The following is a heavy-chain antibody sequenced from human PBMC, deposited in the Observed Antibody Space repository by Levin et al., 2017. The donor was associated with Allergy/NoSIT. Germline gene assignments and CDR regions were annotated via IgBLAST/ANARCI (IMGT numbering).Heavy chain of an antibody. D-gene: IGHD3-16*02. V-gene: IGHV3-15*01. CDR2: IKSKTDGGTT. CDR3: TTDWEYDYIWGSYRYEDWFDP. Sequence: GESLKISCAASGFTFSNAWMSWVRQAPGKGLEWVGRIKSKTDGGTTDYAAPVKGRFTISRDDSKNTLYLQMNSLKTEDTAVYYCTTDWEYDYIWGSYRYEDWFDPWGQGTLVTVSS. CDR1: GFTFSNAW. J-gene: IGHJ5*02.